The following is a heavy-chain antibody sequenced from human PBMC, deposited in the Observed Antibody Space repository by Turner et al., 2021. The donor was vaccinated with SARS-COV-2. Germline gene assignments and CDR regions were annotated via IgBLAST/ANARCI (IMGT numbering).Heavy chain of an antibody. CDR2: IFYTGST. CDR3: ARLKYYYYSSGTDDAFDI. D-gene: IGHD3-22*01. J-gene: IGHJ3*02. Sequence: QLQLQESGPGLVKPSETLSLTCTVSGGSISSSSYYWGWIRQPPGKGLEWIGSIFYTGSTYYNPSLKSRVTISVDTSKNQFSLKLSSVTAADTAVYYCARLKYYYYSSGTDDAFDIWGQGTMVTVSS. V-gene: IGHV4-39*01. CDR1: GGSISSSSYY.